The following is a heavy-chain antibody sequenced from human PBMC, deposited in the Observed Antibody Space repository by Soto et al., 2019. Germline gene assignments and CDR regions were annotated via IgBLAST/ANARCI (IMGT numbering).Heavy chain of an antibody. J-gene: IGHJ4*02. V-gene: IGHV1-69*12. D-gene: IGHD6-6*01. Sequence: QVQLVQSGAEVKKPGSSVKVSCKASGGTFSSYAISWGRQAPGQGLEWMGGIIPIFGTANYAQKFQVRVTITADESTSTAYMELSSLRSEDTAMYYCAREDSSSSEYYFDYWGQGTLVTVSS. CDR1: GGTFSSYA. CDR2: IIPIFGTA. CDR3: AREDSSSSEYYFDY.